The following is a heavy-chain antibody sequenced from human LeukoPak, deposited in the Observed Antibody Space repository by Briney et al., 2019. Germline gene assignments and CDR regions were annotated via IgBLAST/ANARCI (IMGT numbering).Heavy chain of an antibody. CDR2: TYYRSKWYN. CDR3: ARDPGHIVVVTGWFDP. Sequence: SQTLSLTCAISGDIVSSNSAAWNWIRQSPSRGLEWLGRTYYRSKWYNDYAVSVKSRITINPDTSKNQFSLQLNSVTPEDTAVYYCARDPGHIVVVTGWFDPWGQGTLVTVSS. J-gene: IGHJ5*02. CDR1: GDIVSSNSAA. V-gene: IGHV6-1*01. D-gene: IGHD2-21*02.